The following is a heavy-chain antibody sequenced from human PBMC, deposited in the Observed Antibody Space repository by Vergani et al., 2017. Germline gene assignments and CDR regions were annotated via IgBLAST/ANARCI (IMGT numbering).Heavy chain of an antibody. D-gene: IGHD3-10*01. Sequence: QVQLQESGPGLVKPSQTLSLTCTVSGGSISSGGYYWSWIRQPPGKGLEWIGEINHSGSTNYNPSLKSRVTISVDTSKNQFSLKLSSVTAADTAVYYCAIAPDYYGSGYYYYYGMDVWGQGTTVTVSS. CDR2: INHSGST. V-gene: IGHV4-31*03. J-gene: IGHJ6*02. CDR3: AIAPDYYGSGYYYYYGMDV. CDR1: GGSISSGGYY.